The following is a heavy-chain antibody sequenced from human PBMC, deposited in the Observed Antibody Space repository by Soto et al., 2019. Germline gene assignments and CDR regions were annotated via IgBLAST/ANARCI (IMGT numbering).Heavy chain of an antibody. Sequence: PGGSLRLSCAASGFTFDDYAVHWVRQAPGKGLEWVSGISWNSGSIGYADSVKGRFTISRDNAKNSLYLQMNSLRAEDTALYYCAKDVNYYDSSGYYSHWFDPWGQGTLVTVSS. CDR3: AKDVNYYDSSGYYSHWFDP. V-gene: IGHV3-9*01. J-gene: IGHJ5*02. CDR2: ISWNSGSI. D-gene: IGHD3-22*01. CDR1: GFTFDDYA.